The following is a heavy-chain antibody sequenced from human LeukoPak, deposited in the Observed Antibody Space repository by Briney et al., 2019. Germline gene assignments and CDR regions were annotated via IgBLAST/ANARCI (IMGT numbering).Heavy chain of an antibody. V-gene: IGHV3-7*01. CDR3: AIQQWLASPIDH. CDR2: IKQDGSEK. Sequence: GGSLRLSCAASGFTFSSYWMSWVRQAPGKGLERVANIKQDGSEKYYVDSVKGRFTISRDNAKNSLYLQMNSLRAEDTAVYYCAIQQWLASPIDHWGQGTLVTVSS. CDR1: GFTFSSYW. J-gene: IGHJ4*02. D-gene: IGHD6-19*01.